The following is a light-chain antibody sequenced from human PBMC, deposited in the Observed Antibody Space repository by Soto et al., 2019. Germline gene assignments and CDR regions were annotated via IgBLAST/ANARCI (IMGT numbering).Light chain of an antibody. CDR1: QSVSSTY. V-gene: IGKV3-20*01. Sequence: EIVLTQSPGTLSLSPGERATLSCRASQSVSSTYVAWYQQKSGQAPRLLIYGASSRATGIPDRFSGSGSGTVFTLTISRLEPEDFAVYYCHQYVSSWTFGQGTKVDIK. CDR3: HQYVSSWT. CDR2: GAS. J-gene: IGKJ1*01.